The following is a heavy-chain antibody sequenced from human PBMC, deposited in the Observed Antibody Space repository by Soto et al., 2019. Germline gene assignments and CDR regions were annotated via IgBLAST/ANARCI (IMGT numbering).Heavy chain of an antibody. CDR3: ARAHSMSWSGTCSDY. CDR2: IRDKANSYTT. Sequence: EVQLVESGGGLVQPGGSLRLSCAASGFSFSDHYMDWVRQAPGKGLEWVGRIRDKANSYTTEYVASVKGRFSISRDDSKNSLYLQMISLKLEDTAVYYCARAHSMSWSGTCSDYWVQGALVTVSA. J-gene: IGHJ4*02. CDR1: GFSFSDHY. D-gene: IGHD6-13*01. V-gene: IGHV3-72*01.